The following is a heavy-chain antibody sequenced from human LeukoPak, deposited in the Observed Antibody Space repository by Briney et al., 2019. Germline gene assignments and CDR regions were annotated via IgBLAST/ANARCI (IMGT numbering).Heavy chain of an antibody. CDR2: ISWNSGSI. D-gene: IGHD3-22*01. CDR3: AKDMGSGYAYFDY. J-gene: IGHJ4*02. CDR1: GFTFDDYA. Sequence: PGGSLRLSCAASGFTFDDYAMHWVRQAPGKGLEWVSGISWNSGSIGYADSVKGRFTISRDNAKNSLYLQMNSLRAEDTALYYCAKDMGSGYAYFDYWGQGPWSPSPQ. V-gene: IGHV3-9*01.